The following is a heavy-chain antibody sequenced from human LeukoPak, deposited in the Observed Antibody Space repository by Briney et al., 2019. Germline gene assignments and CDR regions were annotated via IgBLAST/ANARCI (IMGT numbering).Heavy chain of an antibody. D-gene: IGHD6-19*01. J-gene: IGHJ3*02. CDR1: GGSISSGSYY. CDR2: IYTSGST. CDR3: ARHKPWLVPGLDAFDI. V-gene: IGHV4-61*02. Sequence: SETLSLTCTVSGGSISSGSYYWSWIRQPAGKGLEWIGRIYTSGSTNYNPSLKSRVTISVDTSKNQFSLKLNSVTATDTAVYYCARHKPWLVPGLDAFDIWGQGTMVTVSS.